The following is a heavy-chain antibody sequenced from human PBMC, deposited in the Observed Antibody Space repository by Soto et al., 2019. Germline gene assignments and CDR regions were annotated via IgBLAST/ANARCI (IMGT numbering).Heavy chain of an antibody. D-gene: IGHD4-4*01. CDR1: GFTFTSSA. J-gene: IGHJ6*02. Sequence: GASVKVSCKASGFTFTSSAVQWVRQARGQRLEWIGWIVVGSGNTNYAQKFQERVTITRDMSTSTAYMELSSLRSEDTAGYYCAADLASNYGSNGCYYYCMDLWGQGTTVTVSS. CDR3: AADLASNYGSNGCYYYCMDL. V-gene: IGHV1-58*01. CDR2: IVVGSGNT.